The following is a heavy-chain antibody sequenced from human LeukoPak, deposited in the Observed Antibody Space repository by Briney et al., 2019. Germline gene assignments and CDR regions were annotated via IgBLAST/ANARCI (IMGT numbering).Heavy chain of an antibody. CDR1: GGTFSSYA. V-gene: IGHV1-18*01. Sequence: GSSVKVSCKASGGTFSSYAISWVRQAPGQGLEWMGWISAYNGNTNYVQKLQGRVTMTIDTSTSTAYMELRSLISDDTAVYFCARVSEIIVVAGMALDALDIWGQGTMVTVSS. J-gene: IGHJ3*02. D-gene: IGHD6-19*01. CDR2: ISAYNGNT. CDR3: ARVSEIIVVAGMALDALDI.